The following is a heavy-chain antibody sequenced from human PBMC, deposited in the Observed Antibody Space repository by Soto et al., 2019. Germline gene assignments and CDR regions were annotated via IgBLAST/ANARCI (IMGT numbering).Heavy chain of an antibody. CDR1: GFTFSSYS. Sequence: GGSLRLSCAASGFTFSSYSMNWVRQAPGKGLEWVSYISSSSTIYYADSVKGRFTISRDNAKNSLYLQMNSLRDEDTAVYYCARGDYHDSSGPFSDAFDIWGQGTLVTVSS. D-gene: IGHD3-22*01. CDR3: ARGDYHDSSGPFSDAFDI. V-gene: IGHV3-48*02. CDR2: ISSSSTI. J-gene: IGHJ3*02.